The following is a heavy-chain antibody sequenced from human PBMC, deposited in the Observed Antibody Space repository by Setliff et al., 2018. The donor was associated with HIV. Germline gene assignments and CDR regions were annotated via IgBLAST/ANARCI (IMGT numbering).Heavy chain of an antibody. CDR3: ARPRMFDSFDI. CDR2: ISPQNGVA. D-gene: IGHD1-1*01. J-gene: IGHJ3*02. CDR1: GYMMFGYK. V-gene: IGHV1-2*06. Sequence: ATVKVSCKAGGYMMFGYKMSWLRQAPGQGLEWIGRISPQNGVAEYAPKFLGRVTMTLDTSNSTAFLEIPRVTSDDAAVYYCARPRMFDSFDIWGQGTMVTVSS.